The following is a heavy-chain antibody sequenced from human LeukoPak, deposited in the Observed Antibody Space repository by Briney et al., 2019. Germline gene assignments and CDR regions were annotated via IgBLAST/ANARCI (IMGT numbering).Heavy chain of an antibody. D-gene: IGHD6-13*01. Sequence: PGRTLRLSCAASGFTFSSYAMHWARQAPGKGLEWVALIPYDGSNKYYADSVKGRFTVSRDNSKNTLYLQMNSLRAEDTAVYYCVRGAYSSSWLNFDYWGQGTLVTVSS. V-gene: IGHV3-30*04. CDR2: IPYDGSNK. CDR3: VRGAYSSSWLNFDY. J-gene: IGHJ4*02. CDR1: GFTFSSYA.